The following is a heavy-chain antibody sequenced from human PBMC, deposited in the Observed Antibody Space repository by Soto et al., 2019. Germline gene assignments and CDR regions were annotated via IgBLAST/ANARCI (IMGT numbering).Heavy chain of an antibody. CDR1: GVSIRSSNYY. V-gene: IGHV4-39*01. D-gene: IGHD6-13*01. Sequence: SETLSLTCTVSGVSIRSSNYYWAWVRPPPGKGLEWIANIYYSGDTYFHPSRRSLLTVSVDTSKNQFSLKLSPLTAADTAMYYCASLQVPGNFDYWGQGTLVTVSS. J-gene: IGHJ4*02. CDR2: IYYSGDT. CDR3: ASLQVPGNFDY.